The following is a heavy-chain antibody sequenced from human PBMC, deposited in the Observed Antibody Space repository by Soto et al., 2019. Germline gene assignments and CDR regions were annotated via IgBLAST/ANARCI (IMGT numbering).Heavy chain of an antibody. Sequence: QVQLVQSGAEVKKPGSSVKVCCKASGGTFSSYAISWVRQAPGQGLEWMGGIIPIFGTANYAQKVQGRVTITADESTSTAYMELSSLRSEDTPVYYCARVHNTAAAGICMDVWGQGTTVTVSS. V-gene: IGHV1-69*01. CDR3: ARVHNTAAAGICMDV. D-gene: IGHD6-13*01. CDR1: GGTFSSYA. J-gene: IGHJ6*02. CDR2: IIPIFGTA.